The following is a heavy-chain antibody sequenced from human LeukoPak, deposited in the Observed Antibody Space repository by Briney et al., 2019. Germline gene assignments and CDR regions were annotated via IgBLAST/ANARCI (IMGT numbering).Heavy chain of an antibody. CDR3: AREKSSSYNYYYRMDV. CDR2: ISYDGSNK. D-gene: IGHD6-13*01. J-gene: IGHJ6*02. V-gene: IGHV3-30-3*01. Sequence: SGGSVTLSCAASGFTFSSYAMHWVRQAPGKGLEWVAVISYDGSNKYYADSLKGRFTGSRDNSKNTLYLQINSLRAEDTAVYYCAREKSSSYNYYYRMDVWGQGATV. CDR1: GFTFSSYA.